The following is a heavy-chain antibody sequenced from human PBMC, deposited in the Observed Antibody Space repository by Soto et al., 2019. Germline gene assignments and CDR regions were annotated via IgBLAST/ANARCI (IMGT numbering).Heavy chain of an antibody. CDR2: IIPILGIA. Sequence: QVQLVQSGAEVKKPGSSVKVSCKASGGTFSSYTISWVRQAPGQGLEWTGRIIPILGIANYAQKFQGRVTITADKSTSTAYMELSSLRSEDTAVYYCARVGEDIVVVPAADRYYYYYGMDVWGQGTTVTVSS. V-gene: IGHV1-69*02. D-gene: IGHD2-2*01. J-gene: IGHJ6*02. CDR3: ARVGEDIVVVPAADRYYYYYGMDV. CDR1: GGTFSSYT.